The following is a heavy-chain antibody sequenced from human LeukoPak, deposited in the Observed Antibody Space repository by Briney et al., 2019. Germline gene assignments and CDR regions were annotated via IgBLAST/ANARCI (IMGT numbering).Heavy chain of an antibody. Sequence: GGSLRLSCAASGFTFSSYSMNWVRQAPGKGLEWVSSISSSSSYIYYADSVKGRFTISRDNSKNTLYLQMNSLRAEDTAVYYCAREGGYSGSYRDCYFDYWGQGTLVTVSS. CDR2: ISSSSSYI. J-gene: IGHJ4*02. CDR1: GFTFSSYS. CDR3: AREGGYSGSYRDCYFDY. D-gene: IGHD1-26*01. V-gene: IGHV3-21*01.